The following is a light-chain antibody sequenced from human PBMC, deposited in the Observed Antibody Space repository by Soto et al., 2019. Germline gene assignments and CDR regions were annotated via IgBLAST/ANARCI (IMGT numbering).Light chain of an antibody. Sequence: DIVMTQSPDSLAVSLGERATINCKSSQSVLYSSNNKNYLAWYQQKPGQPPKLLIYWASTRESGVPDRFSGSGSGTDFTLTISSLQAEDVAVYYCQQYYSTLLTCGGGIKVEIK. J-gene: IGKJ4*01. V-gene: IGKV4-1*01. CDR1: QSVLYSSNNKNY. CDR3: QQYYSTLLT. CDR2: WAS.